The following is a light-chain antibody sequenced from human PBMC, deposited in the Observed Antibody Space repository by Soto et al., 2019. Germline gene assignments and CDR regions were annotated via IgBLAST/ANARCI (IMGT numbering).Light chain of an antibody. V-gene: IGLV2-14*01. Sequence: LTQPASVSGSLGQSITISCTGTSSDIGGYKYVSWYQQHPGKAPKLIIFEVSNRPSGVSDRFSGSNSGNTASLTISGLQAEDEADYYCTSYSRYRVLVFGGGTK. J-gene: IGLJ3*02. CDR3: TSYSRYRVLV. CDR1: SSDIGGYKY. CDR2: EVS.